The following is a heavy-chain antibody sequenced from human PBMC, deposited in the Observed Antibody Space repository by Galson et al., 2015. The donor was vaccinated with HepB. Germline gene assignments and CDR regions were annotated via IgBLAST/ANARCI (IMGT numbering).Heavy chain of an antibody. J-gene: IGHJ3*02. CDR2: ISSSSSTI. CDR1: GFTFSSYS. Sequence: SLRLSCAASGFTFSSYSMNWVRQAPGKGLEWVSYISSSSSTIYYADSVKGRFTISRDNAKNSLYLQMNSLRAEDTAVYYCAGSSGWYGDHAFDIWGQGTMVTVSS. CDR3: AGSSGWYGDHAFDI. V-gene: IGHV3-48*04. D-gene: IGHD6-19*01.